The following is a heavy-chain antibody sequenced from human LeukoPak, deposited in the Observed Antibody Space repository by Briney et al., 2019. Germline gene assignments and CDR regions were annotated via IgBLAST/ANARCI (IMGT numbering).Heavy chain of an antibody. Sequence: GASVTVSCKASGYTFTSYDINWVRQAPGQGLEWMGWINPNSGGTNYAQKFQGWVTMTRDTSISTAYMELSRLRSDDTAVYYCARDRLLEGYCSSASCWPYYYYTMDVWGQGTTVTVS. V-gene: IGHV1-2*04. CDR2: INPNSGGT. J-gene: IGHJ6*02. CDR1: GYTFTSYD. D-gene: IGHD2-2*01. CDR3: ARDRLLEGYCSSASCWPYYYYTMDV.